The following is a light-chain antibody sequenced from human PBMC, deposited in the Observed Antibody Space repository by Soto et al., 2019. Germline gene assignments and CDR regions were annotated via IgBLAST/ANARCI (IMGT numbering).Light chain of an antibody. J-gene: IGLJ2*01. Sequence: QSVLTQPPSASGTPGQRVTISCSRSTSNIGSNTVNWYHHLPGTAPKLLIYSHNQRPSGVPDRFSGSRSGTSASLAISGLQSDDEADYYCAAWDDSLNGVVFGGGTKLTVL. CDR1: TSNIGSNT. V-gene: IGLV1-44*01. CDR3: AAWDDSLNGVV. CDR2: SHN.